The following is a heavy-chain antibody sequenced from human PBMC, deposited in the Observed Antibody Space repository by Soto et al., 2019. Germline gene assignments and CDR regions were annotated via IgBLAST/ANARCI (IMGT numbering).Heavy chain of an antibody. Sequence: ASVKVSCKTSGYTCSSIGISWVRQAPGQGLEWMGWISPHKGDTYYAQRLQGRVTMTTDTSTSTAYMELRSLRSDDTAVYFCARDLDGSGSYYTNYWGQGTLVTVSS. CDR2: ISPHKGDT. CDR1: GYTCSSIG. V-gene: IGHV1-18*01. D-gene: IGHD3-10*01. J-gene: IGHJ4*02. CDR3: ARDLDGSGSYYTNY.